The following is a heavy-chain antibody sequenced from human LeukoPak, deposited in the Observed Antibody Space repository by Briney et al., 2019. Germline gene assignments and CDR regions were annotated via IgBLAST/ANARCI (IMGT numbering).Heavy chain of an antibody. V-gene: IGHV3-48*03. CDR2: ISSSGSTI. J-gene: IGHJ6*03. CDR3: AREKRLLYYYMDV. Sequence: GGSLRLSCAASGFTFSSYAMNWVRQAPGKGLEWVSYISSSGSTIYYADSVKGRFTISRDNAKNSLYLQMNSLRAEDTAVYYCAREKRLLYYYMDVWGKGTTVTISS. CDR1: GFTFSSYA. D-gene: IGHD2-21*02.